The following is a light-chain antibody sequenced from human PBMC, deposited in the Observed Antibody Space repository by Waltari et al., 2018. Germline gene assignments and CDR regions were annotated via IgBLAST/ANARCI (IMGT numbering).Light chain of an antibody. V-gene: IGKV1-5*03. Sequence: DIQMTQSPSILSASVGDRVPITCRASQSISNWLAWYQQKPGKAPKLLIFKTSSLESGVPSRFSGRGSGTDFTLTISSLQPEDYATYYCQQYYSYPRTFGQGTKVEIK. CDR3: QQYYSYPRT. CDR1: QSISNW. J-gene: IGKJ1*01. CDR2: KTS.